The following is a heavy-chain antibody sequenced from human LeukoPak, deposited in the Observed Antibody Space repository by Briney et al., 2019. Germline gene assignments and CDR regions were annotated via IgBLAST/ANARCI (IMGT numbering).Heavy chain of an antibody. Sequence: GGSLRLSCAASGFTVSSNYMSWVRQAPGKGLEWVSVIYSGGSTYYADSVKGRFTISRDNSKNTLYLQMNSLRAEDTAVYYCARDYYGSDYGVDVWGQGTTVTVSS. J-gene: IGHJ6*02. V-gene: IGHV3-66*01. CDR2: IYSGGST. D-gene: IGHD3-10*01. CDR3: ARDYYGSDYGVDV. CDR1: GFTVSSNY.